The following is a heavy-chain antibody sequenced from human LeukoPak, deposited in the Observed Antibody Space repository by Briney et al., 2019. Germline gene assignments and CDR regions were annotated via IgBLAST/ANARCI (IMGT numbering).Heavy chain of an antibody. Sequence: GGSLRLFCTASGFIFSSFSISWVRQAPGKGLEWVSYIDGPASNIYYADSVKGRFTISRDNDKYSVHLQMSSLRAEDTGVYYCTTYGRNGYRGYFWGQGALVTVSS. D-gene: IGHD5-24*01. V-gene: IGHV3-48*03. J-gene: IGHJ4*02. CDR1: GFIFSSFS. CDR3: TTYGRNGYRGYF. CDR2: IDGPASNI.